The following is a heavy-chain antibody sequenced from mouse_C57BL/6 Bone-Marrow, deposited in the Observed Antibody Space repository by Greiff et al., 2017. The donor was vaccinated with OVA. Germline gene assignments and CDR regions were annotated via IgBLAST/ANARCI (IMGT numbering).Heavy chain of an antibody. V-gene: IGHV1-7*01. CDR3: ARGITTVVNAMDY. CDR1: GYTFTSYW. J-gene: IGHJ4*01. CDR2: INPSSGYT. D-gene: IGHD1-1*01. Sequence: QVQLQQSGAELAKPGASVKLSCKASGYTFTSYWMHWVKQRPGQGLEWIGYINPSSGYTKYNQKFKDKATLTADKSSSTAYMQLSSLTYEDSAVYYCARGITTVVNAMDYWGQGTSVTVSS.